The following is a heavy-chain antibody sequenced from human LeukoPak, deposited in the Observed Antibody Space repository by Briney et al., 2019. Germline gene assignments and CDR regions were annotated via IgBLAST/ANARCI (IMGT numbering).Heavy chain of an antibody. J-gene: IGHJ5*02. D-gene: IGHD2-15*01. CDR2: ISAYNGNT. V-gene: IGHV1-18*01. Sequence: ASVKVSCKASGYTFTSYGISWVRQAPGQGLEWMGWISAYNGNTNYAQKLQGRVTMTTDTSTSTVYMELRSLRSDDTAVYYCARDRGWELGYCTGGSCYDENWLDPWGQGTLVTVSS. CDR3: ARDRGWELGYCTGGSCYDENWLDP. CDR1: GYTFTSYG.